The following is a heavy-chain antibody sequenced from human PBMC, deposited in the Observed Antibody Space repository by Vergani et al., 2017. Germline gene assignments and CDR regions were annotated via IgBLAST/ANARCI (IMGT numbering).Heavy chain of an antibody. Sequence: QVQLQESGPGLVTPSQTLSLTCTVSGGSISSGSYYWSWFRQPAGKGLEWIGRFYTGGGTSYNPSLKIRVTISVDTDKNQFSLQLSYVTAADTAVYYCARDPLYCPTLPLLLLDIDGWGQGAKVTVSS. CDR3: ARDPLYCPTLPLLLLDIDG. D-gene: IGHD2-15*01. CDR1: GGSISSGSYY. CDR2: FYTGGGT. J-gene: IGHJ6*01. V-gene: IGHV4-61*02.